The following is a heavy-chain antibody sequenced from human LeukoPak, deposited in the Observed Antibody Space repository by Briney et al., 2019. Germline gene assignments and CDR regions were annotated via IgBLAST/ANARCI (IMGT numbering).Heavy chain of an antibody. J-gene: IGHJ2*01. CDR2: IYYSGST. Sequence: SETLSLTCTVSGDSISSYYWSWIRQPPGKGLEWIGYIYYSGSTNYNPSLKSRVTISVDTSKNQFSLKLSSVPAADTAVYYCARAPWYFDLWGRGTLVSVSS. V-gene: IGHV4-59*01. CDR3: ARAPWYFDL. CDR1: GDSISSYY.